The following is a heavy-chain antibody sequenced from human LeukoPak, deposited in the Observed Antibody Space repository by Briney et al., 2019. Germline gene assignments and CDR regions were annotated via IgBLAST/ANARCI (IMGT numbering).Heavy chain of an antibody. CDR2: IYTSGST. CDR1: GVSISSGSYY. CDR3: ARDSGGGSGSYYRYFDY. V-gene: IGHV4-61*09. D-gene: IGHD3-10*01. J-gene: IGHJ4*02. Sequence: SETLSLTCSVSGVSISSGSYYWSWIRQPAGKGLEYIVHIYTSGSTNYNPSPKSRVTISVATSKNQFSLKLTSMTAADTAVYYCARDSGGGSGSYYRYFDYWGQGTLVTVSS.